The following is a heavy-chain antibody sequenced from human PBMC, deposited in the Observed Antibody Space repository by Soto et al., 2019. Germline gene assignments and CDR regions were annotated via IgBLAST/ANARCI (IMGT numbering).Heavy chain of an antibody. CDR2: IYHSGST. V-gene: IGHV4-4*02. CDR3: ARDTAYYYGSGSYEDYYYGMDV. CDR1: GGSISSSNW. J-gene: IGHJ6*02. Sequence: SETLSLTCAVSGGSISSSNWWSWVRQPPGKGLEWIGEIYHSGSTNYNPSLKSRVTISVDKSKNQFSLKLSSVTAADTAVYYCARDTAYYYGSGSYEDYYYGMDVWGQGTTVTVSS. D-gene: IGHD3-10*01.